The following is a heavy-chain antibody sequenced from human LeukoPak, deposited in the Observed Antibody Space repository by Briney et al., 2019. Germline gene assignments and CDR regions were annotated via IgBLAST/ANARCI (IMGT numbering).Heavy chain of an antibody. V-gene: IGHV3-21*03. Sequence: PGGSLRLSCAASGFIFSSYSMNWVRQAPGKGLEWASSISTSNSYTYYADSVKGRFTISRDNAKNSLYLQMNSLRAEDTAVYYCAREKGQMDVWGQGTTVTVSS. CDR2: ISTSNSYT. J-gene: IGHJ6*02. CDR3: AREKGQMDV. CDR1: GFIFSSYS.